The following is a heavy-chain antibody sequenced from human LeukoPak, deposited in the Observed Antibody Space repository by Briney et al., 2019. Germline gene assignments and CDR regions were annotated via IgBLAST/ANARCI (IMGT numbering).Heavy chain of an antibody. CDR3: ARRAEVYNWNYADAFDI. V-gene: IGHV1-69*05. CDR1: GGTFSSYA. CDR2: TIPIFGTA. J-gene: IGHJ3*02. Sequence: SVKVSCKASGGTFSSYAISWVRQAPGQGLEWMGRTIPIFGTANYAQKFQGRVTITTDESTSTAYMELSSLRSEDTAVYYCARRAEVYNWNYADAFDIWGQGTMVTVSS. D-gene: IGHD1-7*01.